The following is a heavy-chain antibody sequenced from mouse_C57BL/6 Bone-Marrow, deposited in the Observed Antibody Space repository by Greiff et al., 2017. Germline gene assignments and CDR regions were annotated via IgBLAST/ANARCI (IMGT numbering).Heavy chain of an antibody. CDR3: AREGFRTVVGRFDY. J-gene: IGHJ2*01. CDR1: GYTFTSYW. V-gene: IGHV1-69*01. CDR2: IDPSDSYT. Sequence: VQLQESGAELVMPGASVKLSCKASGYTFTSYWMHWVKQRPGQGLEWIGEIDPSDSYTNYNQKFKGKSTLTVDKSSSTAYMQLSSLTSEDSAVYYCAREGFRTVVGRFDYWGQGTTLTVSS. D-gene: IGHD1-1*01.